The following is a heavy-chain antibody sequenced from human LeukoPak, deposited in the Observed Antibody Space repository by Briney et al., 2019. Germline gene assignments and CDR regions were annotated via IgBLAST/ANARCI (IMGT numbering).Heavy chain of an antibody. D-gene: IGHD5-24*01. CDR2: IKEDGSDK. Sequence: GGSLRLSCAASGFMFSSSWMAWVRQAPGKGLEWVANIKEDGSDKNYVDSMKGRFTISRDNAKNSLYLQMNSLRAEDTAVYYCAKDRTRDGYNRDAFDIWGQGTMVTVSS. J-gene: IGHJ3*02. CDR3: AKDRTRDGYNRDAFDI. CDR1: GFMFSSSW. V-gene: IGHV3-7*03.